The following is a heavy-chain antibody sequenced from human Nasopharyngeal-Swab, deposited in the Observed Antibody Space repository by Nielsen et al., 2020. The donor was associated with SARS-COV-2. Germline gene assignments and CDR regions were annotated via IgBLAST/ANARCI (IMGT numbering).Heavy chain of an antibody. D-gene: IGHD3-3*01. CDR3: VRAIFGVVIIFNYYYMDV. Sequence: RQAPGKGLEWIGEINHSGSTNYNPSLKSRVTISVDTSKNQFSLKLSSVTAADTAVYYCVRAIFGVVIIFNYYYMDVWGKGTTVTVSS. V-gene: IGHV4-34*01. CDR2: INHSGST. J-gene: IGHJ6*03.